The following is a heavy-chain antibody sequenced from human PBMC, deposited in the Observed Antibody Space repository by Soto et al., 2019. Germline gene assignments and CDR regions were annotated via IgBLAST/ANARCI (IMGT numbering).Heavy chain of an antibody. Sequence: SETLSLTCTVSGGSISSSSYYWGWIRQPPGKGLEWIGSIYYSGSTYYNQSLKSRVTISVDTSKNQFSLKLSSVTAADTAVYYCARGPGSYSIFCLVPHDYYFDYWGQGTLVTVSS. J-gene: IGHJ4*02. CDR1: GGSISSSSYY. CDR2: IYYSGST. CDR3: ARGPGSYSIFCLVPHDYYFDY. D-gene: IGHD3-9*01. V-gene: IGHV4-39*01.